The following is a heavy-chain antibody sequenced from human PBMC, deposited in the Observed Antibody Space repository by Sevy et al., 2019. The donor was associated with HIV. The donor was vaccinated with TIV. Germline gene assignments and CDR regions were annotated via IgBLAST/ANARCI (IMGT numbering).Heavy chain of an antibody. J-gene: IGHJ6*02. CDR1: GGSIGNLY. V-gene: IGHV4-59*11. CDR3: ANCSPDYYYAMDV. D-gene: IGHD2-15*01. Sequence: SETLSLTCTVSGGSIGNLYWSWIRQPPGKGLEWIGYFYYNGRTNYNPSLKSRVTISVDTFKNQFSLKLSSVTAADAAVYYCANCSPDYYYAMDVWGQGTTVTVSS. CDR2: FYYNGRT.